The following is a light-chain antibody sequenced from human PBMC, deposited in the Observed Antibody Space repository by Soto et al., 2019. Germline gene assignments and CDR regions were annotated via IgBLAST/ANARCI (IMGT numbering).Light chain of an antibody. J-gene: IGLJ3*02. V-gene: IGLV1-44*01. CDR2: SEG. CDR3: EAWDDSLSGRRV. Sequence: QSVLTQPPSASGTPGQRVTISCSGDSPNIGGNTVTWYQHLPGAAPTVLIYSEGQRPSGVPARFSGSRSATSASLTISGLQSEDEGDYYCEAWDDSLSGRRVFGGGTQLTVL. CDR1: SPNIGGNT.